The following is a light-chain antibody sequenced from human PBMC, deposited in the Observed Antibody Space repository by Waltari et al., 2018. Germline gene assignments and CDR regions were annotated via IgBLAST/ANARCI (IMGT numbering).Light chain of an antibody. CDR3: QHYVRLPAT. J-gene: IGKJ1*01. Sequence: EIVLTQSPGTLSLSPGERATLSCRASQSVRGSLAWYQQKAGRAPRLLIYGASSRATGIPDRFSGSGSGTDFSLTISRLEPEDFAVYYCQHYVRLPATFGQGTKVEIK. CDR1: QSVRGS. CDR2: GAS. V-gene: IGKV3-20*01.